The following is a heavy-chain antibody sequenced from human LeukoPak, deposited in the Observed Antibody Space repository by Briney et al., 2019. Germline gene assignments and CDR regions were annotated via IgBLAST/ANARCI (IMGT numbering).Heavy chain of an antibody. CDR1: GDSIGDYY. D-gene: IGHD3-10*01. V-gene: IGHV4-59*01. CDR2: SGST. Sequence: PSETLSLTCSVSGDSIGDYYWAWIRQPPGKGLEWIGYSGSTKYDPSLKSRVSISVDTSKSQFSLTLRSVTAADTAIYYCARTRRHYYGSGKNLTPWPAGMDVWGQGTTVCVS. CDR3: ARTRRHYYGSGKNLTPWPAGMDV. J-gene: IGHJ6*02.